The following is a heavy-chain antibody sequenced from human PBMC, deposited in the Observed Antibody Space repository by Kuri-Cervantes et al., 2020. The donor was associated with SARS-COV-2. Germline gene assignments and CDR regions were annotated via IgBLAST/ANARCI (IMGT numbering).Heavy chain of an antibody. D-gene: IGHD6-6*01. CDR1: GFTFSSYS. J-gene: IGHJ6*02. V-gene: IGHV3-21*01. CDR2: ISSSSSYI. Sequence: GESLKISCAASGFTFSSYSMNWVRQAPGKGLEWVSSISSSSSYIYYADSVKGRFTISRDNAKNSLYLQMNSLRAEDTAVYYCARDRGKIAARIYYYYGMDAWGQGTTVTVSS. CDR3: ARDRGKIAARIYYYYGMDA.